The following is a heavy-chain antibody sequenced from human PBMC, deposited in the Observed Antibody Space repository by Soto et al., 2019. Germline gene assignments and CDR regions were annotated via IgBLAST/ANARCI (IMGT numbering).Heavy chain of an antibody. Sequence: SETLSLTCAVDGGSFSGYYWSWIRQPPGKGLEWIGEINHSGSTNYNPSLKSRVTISVDTSKNQFSLKLSSVTAADTAVYYCATGSKPLQFTGSAPWGQGTLVPVTS. CDR1: GGSFSGYY. CDR3: ATGSKPLQFTGSAP. CDR2: INHSGST. J-gene: IGHJ5*02. V-gene: IGHV4-34*01. D-gene: IGHD3-3*01.